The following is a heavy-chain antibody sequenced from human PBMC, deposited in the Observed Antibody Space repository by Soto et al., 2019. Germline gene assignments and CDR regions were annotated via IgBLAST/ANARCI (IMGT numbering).Heavy chain of an antibody. CDR2: IIPIFGTA. CDR1: GGTFSSYA. J-gene: IGHJ6*02. V-gene: IGHV1-69*13. D-gene: IGHD3-3*01. CDR3: AIITIFGVVKDYYGMDV. Sequence: SVKVSCKASGGTFSSYAISWVRQAPGQGLEWMGGIIPIFGTANYAQKFQGRVTITADESTSTAYMELSSLRSEDTAVYYCAIITIFGVVKDYYGMDVWGQGTTVTVSS.